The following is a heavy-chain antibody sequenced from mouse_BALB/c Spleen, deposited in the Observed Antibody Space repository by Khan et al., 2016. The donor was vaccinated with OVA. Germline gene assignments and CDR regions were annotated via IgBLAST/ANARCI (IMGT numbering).Heavy chain of an antibody. Sequence: LPPSVPELMKPGASVKISCKASGYSFTTYYIHWVKQSHGKSLEWIGYIDPFNGSTTYTQKFKGKAHLTVDKSSSTAYMHLISMTSEDSTVYYCASHGTSSGFADWGQWTLFTVSA. CDR3: ASHGTSSGFAD. CDR2: IDPFNGST. J-gene: IGHJ3*01. V-gene: IGHV1S135*01. D-gene: IGHD1-1*01. CDR1: GYSFTTYY.